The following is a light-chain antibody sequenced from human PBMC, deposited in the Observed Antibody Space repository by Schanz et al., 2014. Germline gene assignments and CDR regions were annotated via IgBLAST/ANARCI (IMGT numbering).Light chain of an antibody. J-gene: IGLJ2*01. V-gene: IGLV1-44*01. CDR1: SSNIGSNT. CDR3: VAWDDSLNGYVV. Sequence: QSVLTQPPSASGTPGQRVTISCSGGSSNIGSNTVDWYQQLPGTAPKLLIYSSNQRPSGVPDRFSGSKSGTSASLAISGLQSEDEADYYCVAWDDSLNGYVVFGGGTKLTVL. CDR2: SSN.